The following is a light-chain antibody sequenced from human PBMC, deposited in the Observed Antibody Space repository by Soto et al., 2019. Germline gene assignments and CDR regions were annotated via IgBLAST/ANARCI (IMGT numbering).Light chain of an antibody. Sequence: SVLTQPPSASGSPGQSVTLSCTGTSSDVGGYNYVSWYQQHPGKAPKLMIYEVSKRPSGVPDRFSGSKSGNTASLTVSGLQAEDEADYYCSSYAGSNILFGGGTKVTVL. V-gene: IGLV2-8*01. J-gene: IGLJ2*01. CDR1: SSDVGGYNY. CDR3: SSYAGSNIL. CDR2: EVS.